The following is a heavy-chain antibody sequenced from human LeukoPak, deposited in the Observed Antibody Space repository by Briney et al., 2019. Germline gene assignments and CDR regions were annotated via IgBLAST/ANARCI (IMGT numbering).Heavy chain of an antibody. Sequence: PGGSLRLSCEVSGFTFSSYWMNWVRQAPGKGLEWVATVSGSGDRMYHADSVKGRFTISRDNSKNTIYLQMNSPRAEDTALYYCAKAAAAPGFDFWGQGTLVTVSS. V-gene: IGHV3-23*01. D-gene: IGHD6-13*01. CDR1: GFTFSSYW. J-gene: IGHJ4*02. CDR3: AKAAAAPGFDF. CDR2: VSGSGDRM.